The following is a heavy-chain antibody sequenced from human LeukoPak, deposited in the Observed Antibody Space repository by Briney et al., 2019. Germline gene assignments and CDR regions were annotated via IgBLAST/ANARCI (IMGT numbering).Heavy chain of an antibody. Sequence: GGPLRLSCAASGFTFSSYEMNWVRQAPGKGLEWVSPISSSSSYIYYADSVKGRLTISRDNAKNSLYLQMNSLTAEDTAVYYCARATVTNPKYFDYWGQGTLVTVSS. V-gene: IGHV3-21*01. CDR1: GFTFSSYE. CDR2: ISSSSSYI. D-gene: IGHD4-17*01. J-gene: IGHJ4*02. CDR3: ARATVTNPKYFDY.